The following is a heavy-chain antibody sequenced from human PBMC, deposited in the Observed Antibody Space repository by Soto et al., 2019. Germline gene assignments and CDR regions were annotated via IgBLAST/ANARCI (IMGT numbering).Heavy chain of an antibody. CDR1: GFTFSSYE. D-gene: IGHD6-19*01. CDR3: ARASGSSGWYSFSFDY. J-gene: IGHJ4*02. Sequence: EVQLVESGGGLVQPGGSLRLSCAASGFTFSSYEMNWVRQAPGKGLEWVSYISSSGSTIYYADSVKGRFTISRDNAKNSLYLQMNSQRAEDTAVYYCARASGSSGWYSFSFDYWGQGTLVTVSS. CDR2: ISSSGSTI. V-gene: IGHV3-48*03.